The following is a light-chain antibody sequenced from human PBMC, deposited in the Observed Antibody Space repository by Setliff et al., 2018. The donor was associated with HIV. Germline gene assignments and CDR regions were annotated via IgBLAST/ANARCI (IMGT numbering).Light chain of an antibody. CDR1: SSNIGAGYD. V-gene: IGLV1-40*01. J-gene: IGLJ1*01. Sequence: QSVLTQPPSVSGAPGQRVTISCTGGSSNIGAGYDVHWYKQLPGTAPKPLIYGNSNRPSGVPDRFSGSKSGTSASLAITGLQAEDEADYYCRSYDSSLSGYVFGTGTKGTVL. CDR2: GNS. CDR3: RSYDSSLSGYV.